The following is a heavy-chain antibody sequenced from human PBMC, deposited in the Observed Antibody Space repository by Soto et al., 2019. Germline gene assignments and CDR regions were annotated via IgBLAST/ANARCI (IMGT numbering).Heavy chain of an antibody. Sequence: SETLSLTCTVSGGSISGGGYYWSWIRQPPGKGLEWIGYTYDSGSTYYNPSLKSRISISVDTSKNQFSLRLTSVTAADTAVYYCAREIIPLTTDWYFDLWGRGALVTVSS. V-gene: IGHV4-30-4*01. D-gene: IGHD4-17*01. CDR2: TYDSGST. CDR3: AREIIPLTTDWYFDL. J-gene: IGHJ2*01. CDR1: GGSISGGGYY.